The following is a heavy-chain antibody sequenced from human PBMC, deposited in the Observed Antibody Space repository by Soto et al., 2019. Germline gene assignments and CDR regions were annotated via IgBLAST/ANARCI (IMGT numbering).Heavy chain of an antibody. J-gene: IGHJ6*02. CDR3: ERAAIVEGATPGIDV. CDR2: INPGYPAGRST. Sequence: AAVKVSCKASGYTLTTFFMHWVRQAPGQGLEWMGVINPGYPAGRSTTYAQKFQGRVTMTTDTSTSTVYMELSRLRSDDTAVYSCERAAIVEGATPGIDVWGQGTTVTVSS. CDR1: GYTLTTFF. D-gene: IGHD1-26*01. V-gene: IGHV1-46*01.